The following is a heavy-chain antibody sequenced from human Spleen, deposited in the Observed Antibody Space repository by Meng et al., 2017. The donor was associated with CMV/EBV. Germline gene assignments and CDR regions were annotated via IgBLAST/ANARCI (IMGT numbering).Heavy chain of an antibody. CDR1: GFTFDDYT. V-gene: IGHV3-43*01. Sequence: VQLVESGGGLFKPGGSLRLSCAASGFTFDDYTMHWVRQAPGKGLEWVSLISWDGGSTYYADSVKGRFTISRDNSKNSLYLQMNSLRTEDTALYYCAIHCSGGSCYGGAIDYWGQGTLVTVSS. CDR2: ISWDGGST. CDR3: AIHCSGGSCYGGAIDY. J-gene: IGHJ4*02. D-gene: IGHD2-15*01.